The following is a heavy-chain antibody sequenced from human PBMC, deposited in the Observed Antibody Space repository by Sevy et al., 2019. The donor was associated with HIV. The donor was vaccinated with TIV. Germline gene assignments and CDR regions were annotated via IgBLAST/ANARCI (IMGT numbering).Heavy chain of an antibody. CDR2: ISYDGSNK. Sequence: GGSLRLSCAASGFTFSSYAMHWVRQAPGKGLEWVAVISYDGSNKYYADSVKGRFTISRDNSKNTLYLQMKSLRAEDTAVYYCAREGVVAAAADGLNYYYYYMDVWGKGTTVTVSS. J-gene: IGHJ6*03. V-gene: IGHV3-30-3*01. D-gene: IGHD2-15*01. CDR1: GFTFSSYA. CDR3: AREGVVAAAADGLNYYYYYMDV.